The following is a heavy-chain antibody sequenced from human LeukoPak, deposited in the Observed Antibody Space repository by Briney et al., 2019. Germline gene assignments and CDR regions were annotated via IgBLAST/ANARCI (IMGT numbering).Heavy chain of an antibody. J-gene: IGHJ2*01. CDR2: INPNSGGT. D-gene: IGHD4-23*01. V-gene: IGHV1-2*02. CDR1: GYTXTGYY. Sequence: ASVKVSCKASGYTXTGYYMHGVRQAPGQGLEWMGWINPNSGGTNYAQKFQGRVTMTRDTSITTAYMELSRLSSDDTAVYYCARHPGKVTNDWYFDLWGRGTLVTVSS. CDR3: ARHPGKVTNDWYFDL.